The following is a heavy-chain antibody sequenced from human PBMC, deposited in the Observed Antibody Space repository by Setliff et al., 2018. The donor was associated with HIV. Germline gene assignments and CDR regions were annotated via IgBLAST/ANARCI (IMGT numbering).Heavy chain of an antibody. CDR1: GYVFDNYW. Sequence: GESLKLSCKGSGYVFDNYWLGWVRQMPGTGLEWMGIIYPSDSKTIYGPSFQGQVTISVDTSTTTAYLQWSSLKASDTAMYYCTKQSDATISIEWGDGFDIWGQGTMVTVSS. V-gene: IGHV5-51*01. CDR3: TKQSDATISIEWGDGFDI. CDR2: IYPSDSKT. J-gene: IGHJ3*02. D-gene: IGHD5-12*01.